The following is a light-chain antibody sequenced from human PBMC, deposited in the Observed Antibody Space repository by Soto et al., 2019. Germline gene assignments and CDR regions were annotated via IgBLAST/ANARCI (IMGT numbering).Light chain of an antibody. CDR3: QTWGTGIHV. Sequence: QPVLTQSPSASASLGASVKLTCTLSSGHSSYALAWHQQQPEKGPRYLMKLNSDGSHSKGDGIPDRFSGSSSGAARYLIISSLPSEDEADYYCQTWGTGIHVFGTGTKVTVL. V-gene: IGLV4-69*01. CDR1: SGHSSYA. CDR2: LNSDGSH. J-gene: IGLJ1*01.